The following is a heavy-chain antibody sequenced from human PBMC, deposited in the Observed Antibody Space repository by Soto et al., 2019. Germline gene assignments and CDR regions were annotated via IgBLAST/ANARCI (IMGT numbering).Heavy chain of an antibody. V-gene: IGHV3-30-3*01. CDR1: GFTFSSYV. D-gene: IGHD2-15*01. Sequence: QVQLVESGGGVVQPGRSLRLSCAASGFTFSSYVMHWVRQAPGKGLEWVAVISYDGSNKYFADSLKGRFTISRDNSRNTLYLQMNSLRAEDTAVYYCAGVRTPYYYYGMDVWGLGTTVTVSS. J-gene: IGHJ6*02. CDR2: ISYDGSNK. CDR3: AGVRTPYYYYGMDV.